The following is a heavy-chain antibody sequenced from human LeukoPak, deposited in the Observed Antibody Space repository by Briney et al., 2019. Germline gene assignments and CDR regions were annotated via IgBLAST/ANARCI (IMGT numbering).Heavy chain of an antibody. CDR1: GYAFTSYG. CDR3: AQTRWLTPFDY. J-gene: IGHJ4*02. Sequence: ASVKVSCKASGYAFTSYGISWVRQAPGQGLEWMGWISAYNGNTNYAQKLQGRVTMTTDTSTSTAYMELRSLRSDDTAVYYCAQTRWLTPFDYWGQGTLVTVSS. V-gene: IGHV1-18*01. D-gene: IGHD4-23*01. CDR2: ISAYNGNT.